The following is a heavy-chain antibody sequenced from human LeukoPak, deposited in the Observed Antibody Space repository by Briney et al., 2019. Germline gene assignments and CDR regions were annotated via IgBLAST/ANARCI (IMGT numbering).Heavy chain of an antibody. V-gene: IGHV3-7*01. D-gene: IGHD6-13*01. CDR1: GFTFSSYW. Sequence: GGSLRLSCAASGFTFSSYWMSWVRQAPGKGVEGVANIKQDGSEKYYVDSVKGRFTISRDNAKTSLYLQMNSLRAEDTAVYYCARGKYSSSWYGGVFDYWGQGTLVTVSS. CDR2: IKQDGSEK. CDR3: ARGKYSSSWYGGVFDY. J-gene: IGHJ4*02.